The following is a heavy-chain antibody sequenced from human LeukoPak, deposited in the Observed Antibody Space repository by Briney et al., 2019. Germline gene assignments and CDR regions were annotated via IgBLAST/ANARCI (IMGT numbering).Heavy chain of an antibody. CDR1: GYTFTGYY. Sequence: ASVKVSCKASGYTFTGYYMHWVRQAPGQGREWMGRINPNSGGTNYAQKFQGRVTMTRDTSISTAYMELSRLRSDDTAVYYCARASEVVNPWPYESDYWGQGTLVTVSS. V-gene: IGHV1-2*06. CDR2: INPNSGGT. D-gene: IGHD4-23*01. CDR3: ARASEVVNPWPYESDY. J-gene: IGHJ4*02.